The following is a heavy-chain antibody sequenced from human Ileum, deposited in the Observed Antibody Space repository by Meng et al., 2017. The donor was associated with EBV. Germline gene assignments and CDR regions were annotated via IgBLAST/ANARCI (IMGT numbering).Heavy chain of an antibody. CDR2: IYHSGDS. D-gene: IGHD6-19*01. CDR1: GDSISSNSW. J-gene: IGHJ4*02. V-gene: IGHV4-4*02. Sequence: QVKWRDPGPGLVRPSGTLSLTCTVSGDSISSNSWWNWVRQPPGKGLEWIGDIYHSGDSNYNPSLKSRVTISLDNSNNQFSLTLSSVTAADTAVYYCARDPIPVPGRNFDYWGQGTLVTVSS. CDR3: ARDPIPVPGRNFDY.